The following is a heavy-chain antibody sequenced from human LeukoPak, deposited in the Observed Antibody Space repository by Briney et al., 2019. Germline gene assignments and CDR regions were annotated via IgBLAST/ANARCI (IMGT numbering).Heavy chain of an antibody. D-gene: IGHD6-19*01. CDR1: GFTFSNYG. J-gene: IGHJ4*02. CDR3: AKDYSSGWYRQLDH. Sequence: GGSLRLSRAASGFTFSNYGMHWVRQVPGKGLEWVAFIRHDGSNKRYADSVKGRFTISRDNSKNTLYLQMNSLRPEDTGLYHCAKDYSSGWYRQLDHWGQGTLVTVSS. V-gene: IGHV3-30*02. CDR2: IRHDGSNK.